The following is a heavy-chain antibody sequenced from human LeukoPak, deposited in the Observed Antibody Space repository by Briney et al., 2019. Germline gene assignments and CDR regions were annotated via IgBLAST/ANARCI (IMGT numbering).Heavy chain of an antibody. J-gene: IGHJ4*02. CDR2: IDKGENEI. Sequence: GGSLRLSCAASGLSIRNFWMHWVRQAPGKGLEWVAIIDKGENEIKYVDSVKGRFTLSRDNAKNSVYLQMNSLTTKDTALYYCVTDGDKWNDFEYWGQGTLVTVSS. CDR1: GLSIRNFW. CDR3: VTDGDKWNDFEY. D-gene: IGHD1-1*01. V-gene: IGHV3-7*01.